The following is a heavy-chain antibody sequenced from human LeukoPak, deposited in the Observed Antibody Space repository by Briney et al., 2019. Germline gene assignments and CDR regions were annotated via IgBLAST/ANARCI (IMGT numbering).Heavy chain of an antibody. V-gene: IGHV4-61*09. D-gene: IGHD2-15*01. Sequence: PSQTLSLTCTVSGGSISSGGYYWSWIRQPVGKGLEWIGHIYTSGSTNYNSSLKSRVTISVDTSKNQFSLKLSSVTAADTAVYYCARDRVVVTARQNYYMDVWGKGTTVTVSS. CDR1: GGSISSGGYY. CDR3: ARDRVVVTARQNYYMDV. J-gene: IGHJ6*03. CDR2: IYTSGST.